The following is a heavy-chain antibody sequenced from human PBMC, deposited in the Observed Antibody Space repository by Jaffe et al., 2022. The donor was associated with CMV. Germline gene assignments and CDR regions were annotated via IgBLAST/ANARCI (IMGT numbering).Heavy chain of an antibody. CDR2: IYPGDSDT. CDR3: ASRGYYYGSGSSPVSDPYFDY. Sequence: EVQLVQSGAEVKKPGESLKISCKGSGYSFTSYWIGWVRQMPGKGLEWMGIIYPGDSDTRYSPSFQGQVTISADKSISTAYLQWSSLKASDTAMYYCASRGYYYGSGSSPVSDPYFDYWGQGTLVTVSS. V-gene: IGHV5-51*01. CDR1: GYSFTSYW. J-gene: IGHJ4*02. D-gene: IGHD3-10*01.